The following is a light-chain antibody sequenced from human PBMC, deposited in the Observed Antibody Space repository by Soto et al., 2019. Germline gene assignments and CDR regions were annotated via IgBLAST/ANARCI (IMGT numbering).Light chain of an antibody. CDR1: SSNIGSHT. CDR2: SNN. V-gene: IGLV1-44*01. Sequence: QSVLTQPPSASGTPGQRITISCSGSSSNIGSHTVNWHQQVPGTAPKLLIYSNNQRPSGVPDRFSGSKSGTSASLAISGLQSEDEADYYCAAWDDSLNGYVFGTGTKVTVL. CDR3: AAWDDSLNGYV. J-gene: IGLJ1*01.